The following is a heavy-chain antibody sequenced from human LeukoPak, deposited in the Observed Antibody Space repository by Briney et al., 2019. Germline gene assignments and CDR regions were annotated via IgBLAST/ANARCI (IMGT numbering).Heavy chain of an antibody. D-gene: IGHD3-10*01. CDR2: IHHTGGT. J-gene: IGHJ4*02. CDR3: ARYGSGFDDC. V-gene: IGHV4-38-2*01. CDR1: GYSISSGYR. Sequence: WETLSLTCAVSGYSISSGYRWGWIRQPPGKGLEFIGSIHHTGGTHYNPSLKSRVTMSIDTSKNQISLKLSIVTAADTAVYYCARYGSGFDDCWGQGTLVTVSS.